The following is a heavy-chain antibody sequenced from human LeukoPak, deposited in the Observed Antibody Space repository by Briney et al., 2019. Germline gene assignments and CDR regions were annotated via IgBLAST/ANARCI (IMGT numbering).Heavy chain of an antibody. CDR3: ARVSKTDNWFDP. V-gene: IGHV1-69*13. D-gene: IGHD3-16*02. CDR1: GGTFINYA. CDR2: IITNFGTT. Sequence: ASVKVSCKASGGTFINYAISWVRQAPGQGLEWMGGIITNFGTTNYAQKYQGRVTITADESTSTVYMELSSLRSDDTAVYYCARVSKTDNWFDPWGQGTLVTVSS. J-gene: IGHJ5*02.